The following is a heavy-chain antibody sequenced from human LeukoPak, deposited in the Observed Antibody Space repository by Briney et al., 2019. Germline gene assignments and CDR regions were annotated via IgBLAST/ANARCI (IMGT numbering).Heavy chain of an antibody. D-gene: IGHD3-10*01. V-gene: IGHV1-46*01. CDR1: GYTFTSYY. J-gene: IGHJ6*03. CDR3: AKGPFGELEKSYYYYMDV. CDR2: INPSGGST. Sequence: ASVKVSCKASGYTFTSYYMHWVRQAPGQGLEWMGIINPSGGSTSYAQKFQGRVTMTRDMSTSTVYMELSSLRAEDTAVYYCAKGPFGELEKSYYYYMDVWGKGTTVTISS.